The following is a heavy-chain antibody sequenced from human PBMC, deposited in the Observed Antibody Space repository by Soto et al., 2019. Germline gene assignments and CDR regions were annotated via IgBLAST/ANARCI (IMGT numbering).Heavy chain of an antibody. CDR2: IKQDGSEK. J-gene: IGHJ6*02. CDR3: ARADYYGSGSHENDYSYYGMDV. D-gene: IGHD3-10*01. V-gene: IGHV3-7*05. Sequence: GGSMRLSCAAAGCTFSSYWMSWVRQAPGKGLEWVANIKQDGSEKYYVDSVKGRFTISRDNAKNSLYLQMNSLRAEDTAVYYCARADYYGSGSHENDYSYYGMDVWGQGTTVTAP. CDR1: GCTFSSYW.